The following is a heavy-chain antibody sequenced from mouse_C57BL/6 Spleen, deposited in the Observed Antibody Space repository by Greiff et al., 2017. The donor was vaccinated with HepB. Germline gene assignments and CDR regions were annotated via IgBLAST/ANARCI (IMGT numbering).Heavy chain of an antibody. Sequence: QVQLQQPGAELVKPGASVKLSCKASGYTFTSYWMHWVKQRPGQGLEWIGMIHPNSGSTNYNEKFKGKATLTVDKSSSTAYMQLSSLTSEDSAVYYCERAEDGYYPYAMDYWGQGTSVTVSS. J-gene: IGHJ4*01. V-gene: IGHV1-64*01. CDR3: ERAEDGYYPYAMDY. D-gene: IGHD2-3*01. CDR2: IHPNSGST. CDR1: GYTFTSYW.